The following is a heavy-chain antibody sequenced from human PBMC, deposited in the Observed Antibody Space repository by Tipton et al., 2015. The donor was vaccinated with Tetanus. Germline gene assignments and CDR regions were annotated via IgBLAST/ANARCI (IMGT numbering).Heavy chain of an antibody. CDR2: INYDGST. V-gene: IGHV4-34*01. Sequence: TLSLTCAVYGGTFNNYFWTWIRQPPGKGLEWIGEINYDGSTNYSPSLKSRYTLSLDTTKKQDSLKLSSVTAADTAVYYCARGDYYGSGTYDVWGQGTTVTVPS. J-gene: IGHJ6*02. D-gene: IGHD3-10*01. CDR3: ARGDYYGSGTYDV. CDR1: GGTFNNYF.